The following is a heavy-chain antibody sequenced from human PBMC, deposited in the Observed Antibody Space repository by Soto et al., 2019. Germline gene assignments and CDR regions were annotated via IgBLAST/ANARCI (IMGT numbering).Heavy chain of an antibody. CDR2: IYYSGST. V-gene: IGHV4-59*01. J-gene: IGHJ6*02. CDR3: ARSGYDSSGYYVTPFYCYYGMDV. Sequence: QVQLQESGPGLVKPSETLSLTCTVSGGSISSYYWSWIRQPPGKGLEWIGYIYYSGSTNYNPSLKTRVTVSVDTSKHTFSLKLTSVTAAYTSVYYCARSGYDSSGYYVTPFYCYYGMDVWGQGTTVTVSS. D-gene: IGHD3-22*01. CDR1: GGSISSYY.